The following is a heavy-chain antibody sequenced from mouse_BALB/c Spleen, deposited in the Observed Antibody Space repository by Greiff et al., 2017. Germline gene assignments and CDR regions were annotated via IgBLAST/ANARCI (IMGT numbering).Heavy chain of an antibody. Sequence: EGQLVESGGGLVKPGGSLKLSCAASGFTFSSYAMSWVRQTPEKRLEWVASISSGGSTYYPDSVKGRFTISRDNARNILYLQMSSLRSEDTAMYYCARGGDYGYGFAYWGQGTLVTVSA. CDR2: ISSGGST. D-gene: IGHD1-2*01. J-gene: IGHJ3*01. V-gene: IGHV5-6-5*01. CDR3: ARGGDYGYGFAY. CDR1: GFTFSSYA.